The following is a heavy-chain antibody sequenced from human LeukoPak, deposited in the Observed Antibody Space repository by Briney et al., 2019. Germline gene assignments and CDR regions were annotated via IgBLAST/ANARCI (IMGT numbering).Heavy chain of an antibody. J-gene: IGHJ6*03. CDR1: GFTFSSYA. CDR2: ISGCGGST. V-gene: IGHV3-23*01. D-gene: IGHD1-26*01. CDR3: AKDDGGSYYIYYYYMDV. Sequence: GGSLRLSCAASGFTFSSYAMSWVRQAPGKGLEWVSAISGCGGSTYYADSVKGRFTISRDNSKNTLYLQMNSLRAEDTAVYYCAKDDGGSYYIYYYYMDVWGKGTTVTISS.